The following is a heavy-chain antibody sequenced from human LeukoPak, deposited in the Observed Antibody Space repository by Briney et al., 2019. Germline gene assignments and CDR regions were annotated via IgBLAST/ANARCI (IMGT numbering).Heavy chain of an antibody. CDR3: AKDTDCTNGVCSLNY. V-gene: IGHV3-33*06. CDR2: ILSDGSKE. CDR1: GFTFSSYG. D-gene: IGHD2-8*01. J-gene: IGHJ4*02. Sequence: PGGSLRLSCAASGFTFSSYGMHWVRQAPGKGLEWVAVILSDGSKEFYADSVKGRFTIARDNSKNTLYLQMNSLRAEDTAVYYCAKDTDCTNGVCSLNYWGQGTLVTVSS.